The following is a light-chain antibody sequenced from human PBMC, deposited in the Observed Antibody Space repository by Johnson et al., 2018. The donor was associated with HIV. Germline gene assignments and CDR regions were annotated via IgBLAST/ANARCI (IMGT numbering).Light chain of an antibody. J-gene: IGLJ1*01. V-gene: IGLV1-51*02. Sequence: QSVLTQPPSVSAAPGQKVTISCSGSSSNIGNNYVSWYQQLPGTAPKVLIHENNKRPSGIPDRFSGSKSCTSATLGITGLQTGDEADYYCGAWDSSLTTYVFGTGTKVTVL. CDR1: SSNIGNNY. CDR3: GAWDSSLTTYV. CDR2: ENN.